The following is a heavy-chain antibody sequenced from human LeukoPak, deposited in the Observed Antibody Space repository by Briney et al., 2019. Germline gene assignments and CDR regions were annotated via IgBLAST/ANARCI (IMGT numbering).Heavy chain of an antibody. J-gene: IGHJ4*02. D-gene: IGHD3-22*01. CDR2: IKQGGSEK. Sequence: GGSLRLSCAASGFTFSSYWMSWVRQAPGKGLEWVANIKQGGSEKYYVDSVKGRFTISRDNAKNSLYLQMNSLRAEDTAVYYWARRPMMVVVSGGFDYWGQGTLVTVSS. V-gene: IGHV3-7*01. CDR1: GFTFSSYW. CDR3: ARRPMMVVVSGGFDY.